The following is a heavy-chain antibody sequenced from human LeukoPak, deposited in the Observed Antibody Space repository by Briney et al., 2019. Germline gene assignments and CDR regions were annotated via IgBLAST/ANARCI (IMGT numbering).Heavy chain of an antibody. Sequence: SVKVSCKASGDTFSSYAISWVRQAPGQGLEWMGRIIPILGIANYTQKFQGRVTITADTSTSTAYMELSSLRAEDTAVYYCASALEPGIAVAGTFDYWGQGTLVTVSS. CDR3: ASALEPGIAVAGTFDY. D-gene: IGHD6-19*01. V-gene: IGHV1-69*04. CDR2: IIPILGIA. J-gene: IGHJ4*02. CDR1: GDTFSSYA.